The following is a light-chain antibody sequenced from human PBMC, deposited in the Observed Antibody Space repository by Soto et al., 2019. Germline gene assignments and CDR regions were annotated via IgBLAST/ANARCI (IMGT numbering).Light chain of an antibody. CDR2: GAS. CDR1: QTVSSSY. CDR3: QQYGNSPLT. Sequence: EIVLTQSPGTLSLSPGERATLSCRAGQTVSSSYLAWYQQKPGQAPRLLIYGASSRATGIPDRFSGSGSGTDFTLTIRRLEPEDFAVYYCQQYGNSPLTFGGGTKVEIK. V-gene: IGKV3-20*01. J-gene: IGKJ4*01.